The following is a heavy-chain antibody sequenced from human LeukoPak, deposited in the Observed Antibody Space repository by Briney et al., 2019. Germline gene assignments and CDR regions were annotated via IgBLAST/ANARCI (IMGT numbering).Heavy chain of an antibody. D-gene: IGHD3-16*02. CDR1: GFTVSSNY. Sequence: GGSLRLSCAASGFTVSSNYMSWARQAPGKALEWVSVIYSGGSTYYSDFVKGRFTISRDNSKNTLYLQMNSLRAEDTALYYCGRLEYYVWRSDRSLGAFDIWGQGTMDTVFS. CDR3: GRLEYYVWRSDRSLGAFDI. V-gene: IGHV3-66*04. CDR2: IYSGGST. J-gene: IGHJ3*02.